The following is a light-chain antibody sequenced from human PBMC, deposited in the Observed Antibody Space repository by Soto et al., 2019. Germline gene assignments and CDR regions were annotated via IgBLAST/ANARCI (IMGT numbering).Light chain of an antibody. J-gene: IGLJ1*01. CDR1: SSNIGDNP. Sequence: QSVGTQPPSASVTPGQRITISCSGSSSNIGDNPVNWYQQLPGAAPKLLIYINDQRPSGVPDRFSGSKSGTSASLAISGLQPEDEADYYCAAWDDSLNALFGTGTKVTVL. CDR3: AAWDDSLNAL. CDR2: IND. V-gene: IGLV1-44*01.